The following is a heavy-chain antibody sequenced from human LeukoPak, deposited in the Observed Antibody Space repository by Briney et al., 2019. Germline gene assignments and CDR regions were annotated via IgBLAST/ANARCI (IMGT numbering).Heavy chain of an antibody. CDR2: IYSGGST. J-gene: IGHJ4*02. D-gene: IGHD4-17*01. V-gene: IGHV3-66*01. CDR3: ARDGTYGDDFDY. Sequence: QAGGSLKLSCAASGFTVSSNYMSWVRQAPGKGLEWVSVIYSGGSTYYADSVKGRFTISRDNSKNTLYLQMNSLRAEDTAVYYCARDGTYGDDFDYWGQGTLVTVSS. CDR1: GFTVSSNY.